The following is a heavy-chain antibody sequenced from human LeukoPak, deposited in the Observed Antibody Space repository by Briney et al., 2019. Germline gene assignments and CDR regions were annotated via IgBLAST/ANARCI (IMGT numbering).Heavy chain of an antibody. J-gene: IGHJ5*02. CDR2: ISSSSSYI. CDR1: GFTFSTYW. Sequence: PGGSLRLSCAASGFTFSTYWMSWVRQAPGKGLEWVSSISSSSSYIYYADSVKGRFTISRDNAKNSLYLQMNSLRAEDTAVYYCARGGVDSSYCGLDPWGQGTLVTVSS. D-gene: IGHD6-6*01. CDR3: ARGGVDSSYCGLDP. V-gene: IGHV3-21*01.